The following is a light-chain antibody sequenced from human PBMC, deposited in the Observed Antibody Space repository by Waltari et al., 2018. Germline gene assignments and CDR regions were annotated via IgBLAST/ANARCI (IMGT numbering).Light chain of an antibody. CDR1: QFISNH. CDR2: AAS. V-gene: IGKV1-17*03. CDR3: LQHESYPWT. J-gene: IGKJ1*01. Sequence: DIQMTQSPSAVSASVGDRVTITCRASQFISNHLAWFQLKPGKLPRRLIYAASPLHSGVPSRFSGSGSGTEFTLTISSLQPEDFATYFCLQHESYPWTFGQGSTVEI.